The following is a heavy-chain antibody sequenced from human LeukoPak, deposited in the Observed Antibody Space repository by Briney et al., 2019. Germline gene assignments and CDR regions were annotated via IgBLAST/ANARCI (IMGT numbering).Heavy chain of an antibody. CDR3: ARGYLARDSSSWSGYYFDY. Sequence: GGSLRLACAASGFTFIHYGMSWVRQAPGKGLEWVSGISGSGDSTNYADSVKGRFTISRDNSKNTLYLQMNSLRAEDTAVYYCARGYLARDSSSWSGYYFDYWGQGTLVTVSS. J-gene: IGHJ4*02. CDR2: ISGSGDST. V-gene: IGHV3-23*01. CDR1: GFTFIHYG. D-gene: IGHD6-13*01.